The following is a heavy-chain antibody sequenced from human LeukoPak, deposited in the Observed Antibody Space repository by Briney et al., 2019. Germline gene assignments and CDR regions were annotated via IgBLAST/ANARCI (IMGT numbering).Heavy chain of an antibody. CDR3: ARGPTYYYDSSGYYYYYGMDV. J-gene: IGHJ6*02. D-gene: IGHD3-22*01. Sequence: ETLSLTCAXYGGSFSGYYWSWIRQPPGKGLEWIGEINHSGSTNYNPSLKSRVTISVDTSKNQFSLKLSSVTAADTAVYYCARGPTYYYDSSGYYYYYGMDVWGQGTTVTVSS. CDR2: INHSGST. V-gene: IGHV4-34*01. CDR1: GGSFSGYY.